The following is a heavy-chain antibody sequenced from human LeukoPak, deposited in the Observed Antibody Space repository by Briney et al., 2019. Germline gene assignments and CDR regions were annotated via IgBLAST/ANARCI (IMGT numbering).Heavy chain of an antibody. J-gene: IGHJ4*02. D-gene: IGHD3-22*01. CDR2: IYYSGST. CDR3: ARSPSGYYDSSGSDY. V-gene: IGHV4-61*01. CDR1: GDSIISGNYY. Sequence: SETLSLTCSVSGDSIISGNYYWSWVRQPPGKGLEWIGYIYYSGSTNYNPSLKSRVTISVDTSKNQFSLKLSSVTAADTAVYYCARSPSGYYDSSGSDYWGQGTLVTVSS.